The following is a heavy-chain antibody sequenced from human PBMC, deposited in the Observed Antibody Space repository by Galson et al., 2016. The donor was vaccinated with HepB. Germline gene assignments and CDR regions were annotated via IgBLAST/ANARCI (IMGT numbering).Heavy chain of an antibody. CDR3: EKVRSGSGSPYFDY. CDR1: GFTFSSYG. D-gene: IGHD3-10*01. Sequence: SLRLSCAGSGFTFSSYGLHWVRQAPGKGLEWVAAIWYDGSNRYYADSVKGRFTVSRDNSKNTLYLQMNSLRAEDTAVYYCEKVRSGSGSPYFDYWGQGTLVTVSS. J-gene: IGHJ4*02. CDR2: IWYDGSNR. V-gene: IGHV3-33*06.